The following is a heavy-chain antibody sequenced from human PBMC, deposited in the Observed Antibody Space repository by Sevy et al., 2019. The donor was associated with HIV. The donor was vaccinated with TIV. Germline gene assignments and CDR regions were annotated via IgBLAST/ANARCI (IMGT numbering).Heavy chain of an antibody. Sequence: GGSLRLSCAASGFTFSSYGMHWVRQAPGKGLEWVAVIWYDGSNKYYADSVKGRFTISRDNSKNSLYLQMNGLRAEDTAGYYCARESLRFLEWSGDAFDIWGQGTMVTVSS. J-gene: IGHJ3*02. CDR3: ARESLRFLEWSGDAFDI. CDR1: GFTFSSYG. D-gene: IGHD3-3*01. V-gene: IGHV3-33*01. CDR2: IWYDGSNK.